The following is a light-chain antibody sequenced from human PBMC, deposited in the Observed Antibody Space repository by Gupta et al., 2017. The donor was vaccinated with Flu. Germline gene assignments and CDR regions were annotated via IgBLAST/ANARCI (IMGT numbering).Light chain of an antibody. CDR2: GAS. CDR3: QQEGSSPRT. CDR1: QSVRSSY. J-gene: IGKJ1*01. V-gene: IGKV3-20*01. Sequence: EIVLTQSPGTLSLSPGERATPSCRASQSVRSSYLAWYQQKPGQAPRLLIYGASSRATGIPDRFSGSGSGTDFTLTISRLEPEDFAVYYCQQEGSSPRTFGQGTKVEIK.